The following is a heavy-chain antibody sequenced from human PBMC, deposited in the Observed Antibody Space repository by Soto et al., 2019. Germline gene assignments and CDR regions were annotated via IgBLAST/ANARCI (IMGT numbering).Heavy chain of an antibody. CDR1: GGSISSGGYY. Sequence: QVQLQESGPGLVKPSQTLSLTCTVSGGSISSGGYYWSWIRQHPGKGLEWIGYIYYSGSTYYNPSLKSRVTISVDTSKNQFSLKLSSVTAADTAVYYCARVRVSGSGSYYYYGMDVWGQGTTVTVSS. D-gene: IGHD3-10*01. V-gene: IGHV4-31*03. CDR2: IYYSGST. CDR3: ARVRVSGSGSYYYYGMDV. J-gene: IGHJ6*02.